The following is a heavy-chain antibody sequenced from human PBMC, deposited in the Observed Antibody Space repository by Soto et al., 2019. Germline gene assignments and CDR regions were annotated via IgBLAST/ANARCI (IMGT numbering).Heavy chain of an antibody. Sequence: QVQLVESGGGLVQPGRSLRLSCAASGFTFSNYGMHWVRQAPGKGLEWVSVISYDGSNKYSADSVKGRFTISRDNSKNTLYLQMNSLRAEDTAVYYCAKAVGYCSSSSCRDYYYYYGMDVWGQGTTVTVSS. CDR3: AKAVGYCSSSSCRDYYYYYGMDV. D-gene: IGHD2-2*01. CDR2: ISYDGSNK. V-gene: IGHV3-30*18. CDR1: GFTFSNYG. J-gene: IGHJ6*02.